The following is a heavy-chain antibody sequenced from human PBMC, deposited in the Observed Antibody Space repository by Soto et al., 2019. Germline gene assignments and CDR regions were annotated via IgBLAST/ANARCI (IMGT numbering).Heavy chain of an antibody. CDR3: ARLGGYYQAFDS. J-gene: IGHJ4*02. Sequence: SETLSLTCNVSNSPISDFYLSRFRQPPGQGLEWVGYIYYTGTTTYNPSLRSRVDISIDASKSQFSLDLRSVTAADTAVYYCARLGGYYQAFDSWGQGALVTVSS. CDR1: NSPISDFY. D-gene: IGHD3-22*01. V-gene: IGHV4-59*08. CDR2: IYYTGTT.